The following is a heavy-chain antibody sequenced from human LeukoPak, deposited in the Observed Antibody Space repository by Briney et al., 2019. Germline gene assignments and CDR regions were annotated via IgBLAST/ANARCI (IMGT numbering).Heavy chain of an antibody. Sequence: TSETLSLTCAVYGGSFSGYYWSWIRQPPGKGLEWIGEINHSGSTNYNPSLKSRVTISVDTSKNQFSLKLSSVTAADTAVYYCARAVAAGFHYYYYYMDVWGKGTTVTVSS. CDR2: INHSGST. CDR1: GGSFSGYY. CDR3: ARAVAAGFHYYYYYMDV. J-gene: IGHJ6*03. D-gene: IGHD2-15*01. V-gene: IGHV4-34*01.